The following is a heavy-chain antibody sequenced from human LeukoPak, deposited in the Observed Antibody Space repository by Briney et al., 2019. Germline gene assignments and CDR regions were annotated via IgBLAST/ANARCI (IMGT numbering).Heavy chain of an antibody. D-gene: IGHD2-21*01. CDR1: GFTVSSNY. CDR3: ARGLAHGGIANWFDP. Sequence: PGGSLRLSCAASGFTVSSNYMSWVRQPPGKGLEWIGEINHSGSTNYNPSLKSRVTISVDTSKNQFSLKLSSVTAADTAVYYCARGLAHGGIANWFDPWGQGTLVTVSS. J-gene: IGHJ5*02. V-gene: IGHV4-34*01. CDR2: INHSGST.